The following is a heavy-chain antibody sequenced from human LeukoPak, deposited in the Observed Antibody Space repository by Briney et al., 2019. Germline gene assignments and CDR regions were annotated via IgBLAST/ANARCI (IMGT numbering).Heavy chain of an antibody. V-gene: IGHV3-74*01. D-gene: IGHD1-14*01. CDR1: GFTFSSYW. CDR2: INSDGSST. Sequence: PGRSLRLSCAASGFTFSSYWMHWVRQAPGKGLVWVSRINSDGSSTSYADSVKGRFTISRDNAKSTLYLQMNSLRAEDTAVYYCARASSFVASGPNQPHYYYYGMDVWGQGTTVTVSS. CDR3: ARASSFVASGPNQPHYYYYGMDV. J-gene: IGHJ6*02.